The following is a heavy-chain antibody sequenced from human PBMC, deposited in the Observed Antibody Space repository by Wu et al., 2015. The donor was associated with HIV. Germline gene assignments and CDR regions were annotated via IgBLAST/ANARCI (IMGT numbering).Heavy chain of an antibody. J-gene: IGHJ5*02. Sequence: QVQLVQSGAEVKKPGASVKVSCKASGYTFTSYYMHWVRQAPGQGLEWMGIINPSGGSTSYAQKFQGRVTMTRDTSTSTVYMELSSLRSEDTAVYYCARAVPMVRGVISAGNWFDPGAREPWSRLL. CDR2: INPSGGST. CDR1: GYTFTSYY. CDR3: ARAVPMVRGVISAGNWFDP. D-gene: IGHD3-10*01. V-gene: IGHV1-46*01.